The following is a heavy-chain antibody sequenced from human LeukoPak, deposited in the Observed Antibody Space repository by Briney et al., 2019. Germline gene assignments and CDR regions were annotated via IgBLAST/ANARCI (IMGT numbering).Heavy chain of an antibody. CDR2: INPNSGGT. J-gene: IGHJ5*02. V-gene: IGHV1-2*02. D-gene: IGHD2-2*01. CDR3: ARSRRYCSSTSCRNWFDP. Sequence: ASVKVSCKASGYTFTGYYMHWVRQAPGQGLEWMGWINPNSGGTNYAQKFQGRVTMTRDTSISTAYMELSRLRSDDTAVYYCARSRRYCSSTSCRNWFDPWGQGTLVTVSS. CDR1: GYTFTGYY.